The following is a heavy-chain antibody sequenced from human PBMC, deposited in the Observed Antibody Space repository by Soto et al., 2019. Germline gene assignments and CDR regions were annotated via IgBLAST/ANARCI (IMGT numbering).Heavy chain of an antibody. D-gene: IGHD2-21*01. CDR2: FYHAGSP. CDR3: ARASSFRGDFDL. V-gene: IGHV4-4*02. Sequence: SETLSLTWTVSCGSIRSSSWWTWLRQSPEKGLEWIGEFYHAGSPNYNPSFQSRVTISADNSKNFFSLRLTSVTAEDTAIYYCARASSFRGDFDLWGRGTAVTVSS. J-gene: IGHJ3*01. CDR1: CGSIRSSSW.